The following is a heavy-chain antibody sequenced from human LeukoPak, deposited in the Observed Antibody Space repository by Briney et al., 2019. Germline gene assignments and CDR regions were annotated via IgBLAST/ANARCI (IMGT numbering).Heavy chain of an antibody. CDR2: ITGSGALT. Sequence: PGGSLRLSCAASGFTLSNFAMTRVRQAPGQGLEWVSSITGSGALTYYADSVKGRFTISKDNAMDTLFLQMNSLRAEDTAVYYCAKDHLGDSSGYYYPSWFDPWGQGTLVTVSS. D-gene: IGHD3-22*01. CDR3: AKDHLGDSSGYYYPSWFDP. CDR1: GFTLSNFA. V-gene: IGHV3-23*01. J-gene: IGHJ5*02.